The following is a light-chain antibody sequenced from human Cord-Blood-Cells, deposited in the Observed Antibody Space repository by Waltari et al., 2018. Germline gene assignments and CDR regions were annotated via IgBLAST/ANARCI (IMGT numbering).Light chain of an antibody. J-gene: IGLJ3*02. CDR2: YDS. CDR1: NIGSKS. CDR3: QVWDSSSDHWV. V-gene: IGLV3-21*04. Sequence: SYVLTQPPSVSVAPGKTARITCGGNNIGSKSVHWYQQTPGQAPVLVIYYDSDRPSGIPERFSGSNSGNTATLTIRRVEAGDEADYYCQVWDSSSDHWVFGGGTKLTVL.